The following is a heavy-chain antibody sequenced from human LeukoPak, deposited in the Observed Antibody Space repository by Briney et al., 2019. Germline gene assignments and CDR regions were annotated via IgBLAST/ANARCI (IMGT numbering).Heavy chain of an antibody. CDR1: GFTFSSDA. J-gene: IGHJ4*02. CDR3: ARRRPYYYDSSGYSYDH. D-gene: IGHD3-22*01. V-gene: IGHV3-7*01. CDR2: IKQDGSEK. Sequence: GGSLRLSCAASGFTFSSDAMSWVRQAPGKGLEWVANIKQDGSEKYYVDSVKGRFTISRDNAKNSLYLQMNSLRAEDTAVYYCARRRPYYYDSSGYSYDHWGQGTLVTVSS.